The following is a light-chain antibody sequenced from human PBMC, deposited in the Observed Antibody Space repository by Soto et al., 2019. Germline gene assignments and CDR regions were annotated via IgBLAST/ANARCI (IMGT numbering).Light chain of an antibody. J-gene: IGKJ4*01. CDR2: GAY. CDR1: QSVSSN. CDR3: QQYNNWPPLT. V-gene: IGKV3D-15*01. Sequence: IVMTQSPATLSVSPGERATLFCRASQSVSSNLAWYQQRPGQAPRLLIFGAYTRATGIPARFSGSGSGTEFTLTISSLQSEDSAVYFCQQYNNWPPLTFGGGTKVEI.